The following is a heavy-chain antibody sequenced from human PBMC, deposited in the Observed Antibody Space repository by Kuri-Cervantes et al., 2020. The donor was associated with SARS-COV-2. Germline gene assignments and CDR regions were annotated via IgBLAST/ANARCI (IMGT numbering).Heavy chain of an antibody. J-gene: IGHJ4*02. CDR3: TTDLGVSFMYYDFWSGLDY. CDR1: GFTFSNAW. D-gene: IGHD3-3*01. V-gene: IGHV3-15*01. CDR2: IKSKTDGGTT. Sequence: GESLKISCSASGFTFSNAWMSWVRQAPGKGLEWVGRIKSKTDGGTTDYAVPVKGRFTISRDDSKNTLYLQMNSLKTEDTAVYYCTTDLGVSFMYYDFWSGLDYWGQGTLVTVSS.